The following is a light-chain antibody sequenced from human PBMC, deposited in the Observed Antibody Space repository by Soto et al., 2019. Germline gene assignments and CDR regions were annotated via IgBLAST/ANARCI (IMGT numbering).Light chain of an antibody. V-gene: IGKV1-27*01. CDR2: AAS. CDR3: QQLNTLPFT. Sequence: DIQMTQYPSTLSASVGDRVTITCRASQGISNYLAWYQQKPGKVPKLLIYAASTLQSGVPSRFSGSGSGTDFTLTISGLLPEDFATYHCQQLNTLPFTFGQGTRLEIK. J-gene: IGKJ5*01. CDR1: QGISNY.